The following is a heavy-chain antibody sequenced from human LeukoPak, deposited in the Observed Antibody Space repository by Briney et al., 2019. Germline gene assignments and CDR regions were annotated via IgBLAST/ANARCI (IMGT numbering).Heavy chain of an antibody. CDR1: GGSISSSSYY. Sequence: SETLSLTCTVSGGSISSSSYYWGWIRLPPGKGLEWIGSMYYRRSTFYNMSLKSRVTISVDTSKNQFSLKLTSVTAADTAVYYCASLWGSRHEYWGRGTLVTVSS. V-gene: IGHV4-39*07. D-gene: IGHD3-16*01. CDR2: MYYRRST. J-gene: IGHJ4*02. CDR3: ASLWGSRHEY.